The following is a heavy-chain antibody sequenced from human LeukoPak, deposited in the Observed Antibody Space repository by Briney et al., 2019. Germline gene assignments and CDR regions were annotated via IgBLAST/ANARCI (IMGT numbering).Heavy chain of an antibody. CDR2: ISSSGSTI. J-gene: IGHJ6*03. V-gene: IGHV3-48*03. CDR3: ARDKYGYNSDYYYYYMDV. D-gene: IGHD5-24*01. CDR1: GFTFSSYE. Sequence: GGSLRLSCAASGFTFSSYEMNWVRQAPGKGLEWVSYISSSGSTIYYADSVKGRFTISRDNAKNSLYLQMNSLRAEDTAVYYCARDKYGYNSDYYYYYMDVWGKGTTVTISS.